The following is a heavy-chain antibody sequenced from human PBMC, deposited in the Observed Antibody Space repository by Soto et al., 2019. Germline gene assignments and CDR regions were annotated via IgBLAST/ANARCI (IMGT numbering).Heavy chain of an antibody. CDR2: IYPGDSDT. CDR3: ATASYDFWSGYYTGIVDY. CDR1: GYSFTSYW. J-gene: IGHJ4*02. V-gene: IGHV5-51*01. Sequence: PGESLKISCKGSGYSFTSYWIGWVRQMPGKGLEWMGIIYPGDSDTRYSPSFQGQVTISADKSISTAYLQWSSLKASDTAMYYCATASYDFWSGYYTGIVDYWGQGTLVTVSS. D-gene: IGHD3-3*01.